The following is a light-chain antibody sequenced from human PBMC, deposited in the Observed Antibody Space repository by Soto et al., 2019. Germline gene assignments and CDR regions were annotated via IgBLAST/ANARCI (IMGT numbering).Light chain of an antibody. CDR2: EVS. CDR3: SSYTSNFRRV. CDR1: SSDIGGYNY. Sequence: LTQPASVSGSPGQSITISCTGTSSDIGGYNYVSWYQQHPGKAPKLMIYEVSNRPSGVSDRFSGSKSGNTASLTISGLQAEDDADYYCSSYTSNFRRVFGTGTKVTLL. J-gene: IGLJ1*01. V-gene: IGLV2-14*01.